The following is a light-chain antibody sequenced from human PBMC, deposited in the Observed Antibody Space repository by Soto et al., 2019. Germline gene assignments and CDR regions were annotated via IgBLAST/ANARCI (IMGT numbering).Light chain of an antibody. CDR1: SSDVGSYNL. CDR3: CSYAGSSTPVV. Sequence: QSALTQPASVSGSPGQSITISCTGTSSDVGSYNLVSWYQQHPGKAPKLMIYEGSKRPSGVSNRFSGSKSGNTASLTISGLQLEDEADYYCCSYAGSSTPVVFGVGTKLAVL. CDR2: EGS. V-gene: IGLV2-23*01. J-gene: IGLJ2*01.